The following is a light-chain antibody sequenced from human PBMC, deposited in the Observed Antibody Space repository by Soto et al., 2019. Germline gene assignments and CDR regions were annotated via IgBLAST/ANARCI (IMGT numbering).Light chain of an antibody. V-gene: IGKV1-5*03. CDR3: QQYNSYRA. J-gene: IGKJ1*01. Sequence: EIQMTQSPSTLSASVGDRVTITCRASESIDSWLAWHQQKPGRAPKLLISKASSLESGVPSRFSGSGFGTEFTLTISSLQPDDFATYYCQQYNSYRAFGQGTKVDIK. CDR1: ESIDSW. CDR2: KAS.